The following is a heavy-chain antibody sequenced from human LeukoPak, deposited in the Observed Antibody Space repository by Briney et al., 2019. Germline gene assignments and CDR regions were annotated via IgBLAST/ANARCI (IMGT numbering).Heavy chain of an antibody. CDR2: INTDGGTT. CDR3: ARDGVATNDY. D-gene: IGHD5-24*01. V-gene: IGHV3-64*01. J-gene: IGHJ4*02. CDR1: QFTFSTFA. Sequence: PGGSLRLSCATSQFTFSTFAMQWVRQAPEKGLEYVSGINTDGGTTFYANSVKGRFTISRDNPKNTLYLQMGSLRVEDTAVYYCARDGVATNDYWGQGTLVTVSS.